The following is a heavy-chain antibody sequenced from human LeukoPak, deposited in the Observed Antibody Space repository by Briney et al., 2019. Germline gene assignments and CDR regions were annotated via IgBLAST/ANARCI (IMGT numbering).Heavy chain of an antibody. CDR2: IIPIFSTA. J-gene: IGHJ4*02. V-gene: IGHV1-69*13. Sequence: SLKVSCKASGGTFSSYAISWVRQAPGQRLEWMGGIIPIFSTANYAQMFQGRVTITAGESTSTAYMELSSLRSEDTAVYYCAREFGYSSYWGQGTLVTVSS. CDR1: GGTFSSYA. CDR3: AREFGYSSY. D-gene: IGHD6-19*01.